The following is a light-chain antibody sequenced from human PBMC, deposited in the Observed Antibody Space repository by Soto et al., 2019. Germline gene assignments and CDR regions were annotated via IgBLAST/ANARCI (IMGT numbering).Light chain of an antibody. J-gene: IGKJ2*01. CDR1: QSVSSSC. V-gene: IGKV3-20*01. Sequence: EIVMTQSPGTLSLSPGERATLSCRDSQSVSSSCLAWYQQKPGQAPRLLIYGASSRATGIPDRFSGSGSGTDFTLTISRLEPEDSAVYYCQQYGSSPPITFGQGTKLEIK. CDR3: QQYGSSPPIT. CDR2: GAS.